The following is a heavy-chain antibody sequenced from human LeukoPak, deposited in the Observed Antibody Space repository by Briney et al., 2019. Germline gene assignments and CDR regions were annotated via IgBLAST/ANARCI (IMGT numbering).Heavy chain of an antibody. CDR3: ATSLDYYDSSGYFDY. V-gene: IGHV1-69*13. Sequence: SVKVSCKASGGTFSSYAISWVRQAPGQGLEWMGGIIPIFGTANYAQKFQGRVTITADESTGTAYMELSSLRSEDTAVYYCATSLDYYDSSGYFDYWGQGTLVTVSS. CDR1: GGTFSSYA. CDR2: IIPIFGTA. D-gene: IGHD3-22*01. J-gene: IGHJ4*02.